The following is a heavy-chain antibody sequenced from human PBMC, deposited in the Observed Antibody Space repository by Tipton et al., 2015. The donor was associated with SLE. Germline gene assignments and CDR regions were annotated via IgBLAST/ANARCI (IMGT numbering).Heavy chain of an antibody. CDR1: SGSISSDSYY. Sequence: TLSLTCTVSSGSISSDSYYWSWIRQPAGKGLEWIGHIYTSGNTNYNPSLKSRVTISVDTSKNQFSLKLSSVTAADTAVYYCARDRGGSSGWMGDFDYWGQGTLVTVSS. D-gene: IGHD6-19*01. V-gene: IGHV4-61*09. J-gene: IGHJ4*02. CDR2: IYTSGNT. CDR3: ARDRGGSSGWMGDFDY.